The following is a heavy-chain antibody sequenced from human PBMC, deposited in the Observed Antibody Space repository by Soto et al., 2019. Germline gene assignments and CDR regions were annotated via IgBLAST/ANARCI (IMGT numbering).Heavy chain of an antibody. CDR3: ARDGAFCSGTGCRDYYHYMDF. V-gene: IGHV3-21*01. CDR2: ISGSTSYT. J-gene: IGHJ6*03. Sequence: EVQLVESGGGLVKPGGSLRLSCAASGFSFSDYTRNWVRQAPGKGLEWVSSISGSTSYTYYADSLKGRFTVSRDNAEKSLYLQMHILRAEDTAVYYCARDGAFCSGTGCRDYYHYMDFWGKGTTVTVSS. CDR1: GFSFSDYT. D-gene: IGHD2-2*01.